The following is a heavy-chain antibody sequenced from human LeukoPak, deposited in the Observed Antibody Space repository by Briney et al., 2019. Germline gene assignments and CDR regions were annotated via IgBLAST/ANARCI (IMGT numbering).Heavy chain of an antibody. CDR3: ARDSYGDANFDS. CDR1: GFLVNTNY. D-gene: IGHD4-17*01. V-gene: IGHV3-53*01. J-gene: IGHJ4*02. Sequence: GGSLRLSCAASGFLVNTNYMTWVRQAPGRGLEWVSFIYADGNTYYSDSVKGRFTISRDISKNAVYLQMNSLRAEDTAVYYCARDSYGDANFDSWGQGTLVTVSS. CDR2: IYADGNT.